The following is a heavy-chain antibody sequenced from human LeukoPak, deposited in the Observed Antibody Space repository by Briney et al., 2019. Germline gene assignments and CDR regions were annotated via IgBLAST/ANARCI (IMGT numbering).Heavy chain of an antibody. CDR1: GFTFSSYG. Sequence: PGGSLRLSCAASGFTFSSYGMHWVRQAPGKGLEWVAFIRYDGSKKYYADSVKGRFTISRDNSKNTLYLKMNSLRAEDTAVNYCAKGGDSNSWSTLDYWGQGTLVTVSS. CDR3: AKGGDSNSWSTLDY. J-gene: IGHJ4*02. V-gene: IGHV3-30*02. CDR2: IRYDGSKK. D-gene: IGHD6-13*01.